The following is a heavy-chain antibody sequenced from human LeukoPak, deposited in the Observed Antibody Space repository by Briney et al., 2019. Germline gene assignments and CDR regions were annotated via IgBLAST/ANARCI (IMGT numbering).Heavy chain of an antibody. V-gene: IGHV3-23*01. D-gene: IGHD3-10*01. J-gene: IGHJ4*02. CDR2: ISGSGGST. CDR1: GFTFSSYG. CDR3: AKNNYYGSGTSFFDY. Sequence: GGSLRLSCAASGFTFSSYGMSWARQAPGKGLEWVSAISGSGGSTYYADSVKGRFTISRDNSKNTLYLQMNSLRAEDTAVYYCAKNNYYGSGTSFFDYWGQGTLVTVSS.